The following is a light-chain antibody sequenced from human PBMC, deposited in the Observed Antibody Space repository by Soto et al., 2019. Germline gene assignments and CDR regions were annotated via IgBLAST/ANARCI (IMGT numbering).Light chain of an antibody. CDR1: QSVSSSY. Sequence: EIVLTQSPGTLSLSPGERATLSCRASQSVSSSYLAWYQQKPGQAPRLLIYGASSRATGIPDRFSGSGSGTDFTLTISRLEPEDFVVYSCQQYGSSPRTFGHGTKLEIK. J-gene: IGKJ2*01. V-gene: IGKV3-20*01. CDR3: QQYGSSPRT. CDR2: GAS.